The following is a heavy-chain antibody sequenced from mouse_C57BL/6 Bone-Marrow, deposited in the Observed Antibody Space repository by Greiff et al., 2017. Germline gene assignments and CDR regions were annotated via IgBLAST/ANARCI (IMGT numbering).Heavy chain of an antibody. D-gene: IGHD2-1*01. CDR2: INPNNGGT. CDR3: ARGGNYDY. J-gene: IGHJ2*01. CDR1: GYTFTDYY. Sequence: VQLQQSGPELVKPGASVKISCKASGYTFTDYYMNWVKQSHGKSLEWIGDINPNNGGTSYNQQFKGKATLTVDKSSSTAYMELRSLTSEDSAVYYCARGGNYDYWGQGTTLTVSS. V-gene: IGHV1-26*01.